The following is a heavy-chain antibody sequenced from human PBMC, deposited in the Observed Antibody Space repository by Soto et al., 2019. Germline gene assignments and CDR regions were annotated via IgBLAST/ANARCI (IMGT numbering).Heavy chain of an antibody. CDR2: INPILSMS. Sequence: GASVNVSCKASGDTFSFYTINWVRQAPGLGLEWVGRINPILSMSNYAQKFQGRVTMTADKSTNTAYMELRSLRSEDTAMYFCATSYGSGYRAFDSWGQGALVTVSS. CDR3: ATSYGSGYRAFDS. V-gene: IGHV1-69*02. J-gene: IGHJ4*02. CDR1: GDTFSFYT. D-gene: IGHD3-10*01.